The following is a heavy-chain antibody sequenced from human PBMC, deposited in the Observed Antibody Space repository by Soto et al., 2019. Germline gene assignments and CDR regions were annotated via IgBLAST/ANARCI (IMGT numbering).Heavy chain of an antibody. J-gene: IGHJ4*02. D-gene: IGHD6-19*01. CDR1: GFAFSRFP. CDR2: IDPDGSDT. Sequence: LRLSCAASGFAFSRFPMHWVRQAPGKGLAWVSRIDPDGSDTTYADSVKGRFTISRDNAKNIVYLQMSSLRAEDTALYYCATMAGTNPYWGQETLVTVSS. CDR3: ATMAGTNPY. V-gene: IGHV3-74*01.